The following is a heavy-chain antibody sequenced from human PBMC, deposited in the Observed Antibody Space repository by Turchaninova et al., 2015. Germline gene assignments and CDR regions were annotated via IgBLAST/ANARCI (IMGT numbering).Heavy chain of an antibody. V-gene: IGHV4-39*07. Sequence: QLQLRESGPGLVQPSATLSPTCSVPGDPINRNSHYWVWVRQPPGKGLEWIGSLDYSGSTYYNPSLKIRVTISVDTSKKQFSLKVTSVTAADTAVYYCARDRDIRWFYYWGQGILVTVSS. J-gene: IGHJ4*02. D-gene: IGHD5-24*01. CDR3: ARDRDIRWFYY. CDR1: GDPINRNSHY. CDR2: LDYSGST.